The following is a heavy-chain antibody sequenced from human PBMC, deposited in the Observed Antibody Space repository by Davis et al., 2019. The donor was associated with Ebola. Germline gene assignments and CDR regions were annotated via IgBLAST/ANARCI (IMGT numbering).Heavy chain of an antibody. CDR3: ARGRVYQLRSMDV. D-gene: IGHD2-2*01. CDR2: IIPILGIA. Sequence: AASVKVSCKASGGTFSSYTISWVRQAPGQGLEWMGRIIPILGIANYAQKFQGRVTITADKSTSTAYMELSSLRSEDTAVYYCARGRVYQLRSMDVWGKGTTVTVSS. CDR1: GGTFSSYT. V-gene: IGHV1-69*02. J-gene: IGHJ6*04.